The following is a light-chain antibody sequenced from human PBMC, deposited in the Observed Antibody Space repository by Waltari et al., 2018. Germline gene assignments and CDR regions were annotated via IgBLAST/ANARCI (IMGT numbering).Light chain of an antibody. CDR1: TLRTDY. CDR3: YSRNNYGDHIRV. J-gene: IGLJ3*02. Sequence: SSQLTQDPAVSVALGQTVTMTCQGDTLRTDYASWFQQKPGQAPLLVISAGKERPAGIPDRVSGSRSGNTASLTITGAQADDEADYICYSRNNYGDHIRVFGGGTKLTVL. V-gene: IGLV3-19*01. CDR2: AGK.